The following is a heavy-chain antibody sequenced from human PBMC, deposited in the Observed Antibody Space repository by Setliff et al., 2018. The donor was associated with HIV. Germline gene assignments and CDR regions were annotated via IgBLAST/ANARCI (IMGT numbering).Heavy chain of an antibody. CDR3: TRGRFTAAGSGYYFDY. D-gene: IGHD6-13*01. J-gene: IGHJ4*02. Sequence: ASVKVSCKISGYTLTEVSMHWVRQAPGKGLEWMGYFDPQDGKTIYAQKFQGRVTMTRNTSISTAFMELSSLGSEDTAVYYCTRGRFTAAGSGYYFDYWGPGTLVTVSS. V-gene: IGHV1-24*01. CDR1: GYTLTEVS. CDR2: FDPQDGKT.